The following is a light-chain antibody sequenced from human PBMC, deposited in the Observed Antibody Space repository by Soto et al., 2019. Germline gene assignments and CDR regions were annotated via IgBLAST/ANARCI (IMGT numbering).Light chain of an antibody. V-gene: IGKV3-11*01. CDR2: DAS. Sequence: EIVLTQSPATLSLSPGERATLSCRASQSVSSYLGWYQQKPGQAPRLLIYDASNRATGIPARFSGSGSGKDFTLTISSLEPEDFAVYYCQQRSNWITFGQGTLLEIK. CDR3: QQRSNWIT. CDR1: QSVSSY. J-gene: IGKJ5*01.